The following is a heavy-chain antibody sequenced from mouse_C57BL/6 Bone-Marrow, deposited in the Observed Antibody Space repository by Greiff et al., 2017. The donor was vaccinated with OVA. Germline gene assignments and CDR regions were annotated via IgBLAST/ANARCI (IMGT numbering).Heavy chain of an antibody. CDR1: GFNIKDYY. V-gene: IGHV14-2*01. CDR2: IDPEDGET. J-gene: IGHJ4*01. CDR3: GGGGYSYAMDY. Sequence: VQLQQSGAELVKPGASVKLSCTASGFNIKDYYMHWVKQRTEQGLEWIGRIDPEDGETKYAQKFQGKATITADTSSNTAYLQLSSLTSEDTAVYYCGGGGYSYAMDYWGQGTSVTVSS. D-gene: IGHD2-3*01.